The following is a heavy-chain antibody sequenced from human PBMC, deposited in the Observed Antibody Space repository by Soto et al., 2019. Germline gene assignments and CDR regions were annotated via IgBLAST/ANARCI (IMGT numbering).Heavy chain of an antibody. CDR3: ARDLYLLSDMKYYFYGMDV. CDR2: IKEDGSEK. J-gene: IGHJ6*02. Sequence: GGSLTLSCAASGFTFSSYWMSWVRQAPGKGLEWVANIKEDGSEKYYVDSVKGRFTISRDNAKNTLYLQMNSLRAEDTAVYYCARDLYLLSDMKYYFYGMDVWGQGTPVTVSS. CDR1: GFTFSSYW. D-gene: IGHD2-2*02. V-gene: IGHV3-7*03.